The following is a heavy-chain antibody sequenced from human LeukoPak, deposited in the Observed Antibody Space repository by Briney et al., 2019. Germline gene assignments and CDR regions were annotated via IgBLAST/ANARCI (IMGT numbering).Heavy chain of an antibody. CDR3: ARCYYSTSDAFDI. D-gene: IGHD3-22*01. V-gene: IGHV4-30-4*08. CDR2: IYYSGST. CDR1: GGSISSGDYY. Sequence: SQTLSLTCTVSGGSISSGDYYWSWIRQPPGTGLEWIGYIYYSGSTYYNPSLKSRVTISVDTSKNHFSLKLSSVTAADTAVYYCARCYYSTSDAFDIWGQGTMVTVSS. J-gene: IGHJ3*02.